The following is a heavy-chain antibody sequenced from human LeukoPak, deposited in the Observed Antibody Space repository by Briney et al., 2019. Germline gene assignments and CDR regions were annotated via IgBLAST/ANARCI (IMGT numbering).Heavy chain of an antibody. CDR1: GFTFDNYA. D-gene: IGHD3-3*01. J-gene: IGHJ5*02. Sequence: GGSLRLSCAASGFTFDNYAVSWVRQAPGKGLEWVSAISGSGGSTYYADSVKGRFTISRDNSKNTLYLQMNSLRAEDTAVYYCAKNAKLRSKIPDPYDFWSGYYYWFDPWGQGTLVTVSS. CDR3: AKNAKLRSKIPDPYDFWSGYYYWFDP. V-gene: IGHV3-23*01. CDR2: ISGSGGST.